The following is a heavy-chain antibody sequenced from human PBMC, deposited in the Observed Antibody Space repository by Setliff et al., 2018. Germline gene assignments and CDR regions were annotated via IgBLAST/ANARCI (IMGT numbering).Heavy chain of an antibody. J-gene: IGHJ6*03. Sequence: SVKVSCKASGGTFSTYAISWVRQAPGQGLEWMGGIISMFGTTNYAQKFQGRVTITTDKSTSTAYMELSSLRSEDTTIYYCARGDFYYYFYMDVWGKGTTVTVSS. CDR2: IISMFGTT. CDR1: GGTFSTYA. CDR3: ARGDFYYYFYMDV. V-gene: IGHV1-69*05.